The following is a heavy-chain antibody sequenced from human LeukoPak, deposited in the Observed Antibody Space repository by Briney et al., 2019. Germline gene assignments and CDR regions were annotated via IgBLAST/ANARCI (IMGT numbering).Heavy chain of an antibody. D-gene: IGHD6-13*01. Sequence: TSETLSLTCTVSGGSISSYYWSWIQQPPGKGLEWIGYIYYSGSTNYNPSLKSRVTISVGTSKNQFSLKLSSVTAADTAVYYCAKLAAAAWFDPWGQGTLVTVSS. CDR1: GGSISSYY. J-gene: IGHJ5*02. CDR2: IYYSGST. CDR3: AKLAAAAWFDP. V-gene: IGHV4-59*01.